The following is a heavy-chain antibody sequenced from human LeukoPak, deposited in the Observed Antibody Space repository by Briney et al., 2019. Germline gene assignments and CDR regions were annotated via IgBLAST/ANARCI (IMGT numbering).Heavy chain of an antibody. Sequence: SETLSLTCTVSGGSISSYYWSWIRQPPGKGLEWIGYIYYSGSTNYNPSLKSRVTISVDTSKNQFSLKLSSVTAADTAVYYCARYCSSTSCYGGLVDYWGQGTLVTVSS. D-gene: IGHD2-2*01. CDR2: IYYSGST. CDR3: ARYCSSTSCYGGLVDY. CDR1: GGSISSYY. V-gene: IGHV4-59*01. J-gene: IGHJ4*02.